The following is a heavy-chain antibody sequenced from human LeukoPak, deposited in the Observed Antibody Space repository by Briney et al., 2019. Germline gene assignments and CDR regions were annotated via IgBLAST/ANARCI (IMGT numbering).Heavy chain of an antibody. D-gene: IGHD3-10*01. J-gene: IGHJ3*02. CDR1: GDSMSDYF. CDR2: AADSGST. V-gene: IGHV4-59*12. Sequence: SETLSLTCTVSGDSMSDYFWTWIWQPPGKGLEWIGYAADSGSTNYNPSLKSRVTLSVDTSRNQFSLKLNSVTAADTAVYYCAKSNGYGLVDIWGQGTMVTVSS. CDR3: AKSNGYGLVDI.